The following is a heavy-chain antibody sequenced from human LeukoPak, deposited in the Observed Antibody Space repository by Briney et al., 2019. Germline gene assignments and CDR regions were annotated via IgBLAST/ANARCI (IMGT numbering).Heavy chain of an antibody. V-gene: IGHV3-23*01. J-gene: IGHJ4*02. Sequence: GGSLRLSCAASGFTFSSYAMSWVRQAPGKGLEWVSAISGSGGSTYYADSVKGRFTISRDNSKNTLYLQMNSLRAEDTAVYYCARGPSITMVRGVMDPPDYWGQGTLVTVSS. CDR3: ARGPSITMVRGVMDPPDY. CDR1: GFTFSSYA. CDR2: ISGSGGST. D-gene: IGHD3-10*01.